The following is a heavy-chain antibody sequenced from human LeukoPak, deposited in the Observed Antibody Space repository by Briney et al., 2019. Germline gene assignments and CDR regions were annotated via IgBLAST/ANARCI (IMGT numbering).Heavy chain of an antibody. Sequence: SETLSLTCAVYGGSFSGYYWSWIRQPPGKGLEWIGEINHSGSTNYNPSLKSRVTISVDTSKSQFSLKLSSVTAADTAVYYCARRRSYYGSGSPYDYWGQGTLVTVSS. D-gene: IGHD3-10*01. V-gene: IGHV4-34*01. CDR2: INHSGST. CDR3: ARRRSYYGSGSPYDY. J-gene: IGHJ4*02. CDR1: GGSFSGYY.